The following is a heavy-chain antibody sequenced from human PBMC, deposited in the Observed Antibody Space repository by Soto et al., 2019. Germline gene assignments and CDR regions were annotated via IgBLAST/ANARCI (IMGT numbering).Heavy chain of an antibody. V-gene: IGHV4-30-4*01. D-gene: IGHD1-7*01. Sequence: SATLSLTCTVSGGSISSGDYYWSWIRQPPGKGLEWIGYIYYSGSTYYNPSLESRVTISVDTSKNQFSLKLSSVTAADTAVYYCARSEILTGTTPPHSYYYYYGMDVWGQGTTVTVSS. CDR3: ARSEILTGTTPPHSYYYYYGMDV. CDR2: IYYSGST. J-gene: IGHJ6*02. CDR1: GGSISSGDYY.